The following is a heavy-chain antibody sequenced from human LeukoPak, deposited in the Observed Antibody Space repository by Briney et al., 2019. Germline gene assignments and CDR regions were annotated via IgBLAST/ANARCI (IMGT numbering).Heavy chain of an antibody. CDR1: GYSISSGYY. V-gene: IGHV4-38-2*01. CDR3: ARQGYSSSSGY. J-gene: IGHJ4*02. Sequence: SETLSLTCAVSGYSISSGYYWGWIRQPPGKGLEWIGSIYHSRSTYYNPSLKSRVTISVDTSKNQFSLKLSSVTAADTAVYYCARQGYSSSSGYWGQGTLVTVSS. CDR2: IYHSRST. D-gene: IGHD6-13*01.